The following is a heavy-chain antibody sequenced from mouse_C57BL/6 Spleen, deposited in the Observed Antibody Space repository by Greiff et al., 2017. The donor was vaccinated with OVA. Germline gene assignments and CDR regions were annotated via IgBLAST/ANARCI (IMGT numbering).Heavy chain of an antibody. CDR1: GYTFTDYY. CDR3: ARGRDVGYFDY. Sequence: QVQLKESEAELVRPGASVKLSCKASGYTFTDYYINWVKQRPGQGLEWIARIYPGSGNTYYNEKFKGKATLTAEKSSSTAYMQLSSLTSEDSAVYFCARGRDVGYFDYWGQGTTLTVSS. D-gene: IGHD3-3*01. CDR2: IYPGSGNT. V-gene: IGHV1-76*01. J-gene: IGHJ2*01.